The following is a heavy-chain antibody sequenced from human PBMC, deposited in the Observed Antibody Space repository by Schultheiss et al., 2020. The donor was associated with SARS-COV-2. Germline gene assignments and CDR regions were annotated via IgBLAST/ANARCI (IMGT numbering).Heavy chain of an antibody. CDR1: GGSFSGYY. V-gene: IGHV4-34*01. J-gene: IGHJ6*02. CDR3: ARWAGYSYGYPPAASRYYYYGMDV. CDR2: INHSGST. D-gene: IGHD5-18*01. Sequence: SETLSLTCAVYGGSFSGYYWSWIRQPPGKGLEWIGEINHSGSTNYNPSLKSRVTISVDTSKNQFSLKLSSVTAADTAVYYCARWAGYSYGYPPAASRYYYYGMDVWGQGTTVTVSS.